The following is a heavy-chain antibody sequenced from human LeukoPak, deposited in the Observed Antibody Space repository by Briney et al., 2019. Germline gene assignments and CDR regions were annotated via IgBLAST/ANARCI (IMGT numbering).Heavy chain of an antibody. CDR3: AKDLTYSSSWSSFDY. V-gene: IGHV3-9*01. D-gene: IGHD6-13*01. J-gene: IGHJ4*02. CDR1: GFTFDDYA. CDR2: FSWNSGSI. Sequence: GRSLRLSCAASGFTFDDYAMHWVRQAPGKGLEWVSGFSWNSGSIGYADSVKGRFTISRDNAKNSLYLQMNSLRAEDTALYYCAKDLTYSSSWSSFDYWGQGTLVTVSS.